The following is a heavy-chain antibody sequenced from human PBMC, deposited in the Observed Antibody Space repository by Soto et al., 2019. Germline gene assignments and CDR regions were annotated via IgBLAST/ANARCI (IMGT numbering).Heavy chain of an antibody. CDR2: INAGNGNT. CDR3: ARSSGYYMIDDY. D-gene: IGHD3-22*01. CDR1: GYTFTSYA. J-gene: IGHJ4*02. Sequence: QVQLVQSGAEEKKPGASVKVSCKASGYTFTSYAMHWVRQAPGQRLEWMGWINAGNGNTKYSQKFKGRVTITRDTSASTAYRELSSLRSEDTAVYYCARSSGYYMIDDYWGQGHLVTVSS. V-gene: IGHV1-3*05.